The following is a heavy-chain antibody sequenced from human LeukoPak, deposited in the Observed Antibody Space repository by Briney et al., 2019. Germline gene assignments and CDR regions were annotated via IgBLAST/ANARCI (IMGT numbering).Heavy chain of an antibody. V-gene: IGHV1-2*02. CDR1: GYTLTGYY. D-gene: IGHD2-15*01. CDR2: INPSSGVT. Sequence: ASVKVSCKASGYTLTGYYMHWVRQAPGQGLEWMGWINPSSGVTNYAQKFQGRVTMTRDTSISTAYMELSRLRSDDTAVYYCAKEEVGCSGGSCYSAPGDYWGQGTLVTVSS. CDR3: AKEEVGCSGGSCYSAPGDY. J-gene: IGHJ4*02.